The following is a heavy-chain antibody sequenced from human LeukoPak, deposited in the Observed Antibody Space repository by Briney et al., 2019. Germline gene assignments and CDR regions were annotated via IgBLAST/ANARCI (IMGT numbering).Heavy chain of an antibody. J-gene: IGHJ4*02. D-gene: IGHD6-6*01. CDR1: GFTFSSYG. CDR2: IRYDGSNK. CDR3: ARDLKARRSISNDY. V-gene: IGHV3-30*02. Sequence: PGGSLRLSCAASGFTFSSYGMHWVRQAPGKGLEWVAFIRYDGSNKYYADSVKGRFTISRDNSKNTLYLQMNSLRAEDTAVYYCARDLKARRSISNDYWGQGTLVTVSS.